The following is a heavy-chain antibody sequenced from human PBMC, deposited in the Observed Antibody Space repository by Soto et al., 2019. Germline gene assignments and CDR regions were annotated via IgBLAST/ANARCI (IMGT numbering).Heavy chain of an antibody. V-gene: IGHV1-69*08. J-gene: IGHJ4*02. D-gene: IGHD3-10*01. CDR2: IIPILGIA. CDR3: ARDGLDGSGDY. Sequence: QVQLVQSGAEVKKPGSSVKVSCKASGGTFSSYTISWVRQAPGQGLEWMGRIIPILGIANYAQKFQGRVTITADKTTSTAYMELSSLRSEDTAVSYCARDGLDGSGDYWGQGTLVTVSS. CDR1: GGTFSSYT.